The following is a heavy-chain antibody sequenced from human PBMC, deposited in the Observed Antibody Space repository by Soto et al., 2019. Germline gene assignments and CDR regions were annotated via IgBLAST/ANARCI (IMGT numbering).Heavy chain of an antibody. D-gene: IGHD3-3*01. CDR1: GFTFSSYS. V-gene: IGHV3-21*01. Sequence: GGSLRLSCAASGFTFSSYSMNWVRQAPGKGLEWVSSISSSSSYIYYADSVKGRFTISRDNAKNSLYLQMNSLRAEDTAVYYCARDKGGSITIFGVAADAFDIWGQGTMVTVSS. J-gene: IGHJ3*02. CDR2: ISSSSSYI. CDR3: ARDKGGSITIFGVAADAFDI.